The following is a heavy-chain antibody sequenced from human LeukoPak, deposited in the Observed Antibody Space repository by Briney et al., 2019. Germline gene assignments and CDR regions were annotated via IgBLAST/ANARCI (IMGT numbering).Heavy chain of an antibody. Sequence: SETLSLTCTVSGGSISSYYWSWIRQPPGKGLEWIGYIYYSGSTNYNPSLKSRVTISVDTSKNQFSLKLSSVTAADTAVYYCAREFADYSNHYYYYYMDVWGKGTTVTVSS. CDR2: IYYSGST. J-gene: IGHJ6*03. CDR3: AREFADYSNHYYYYYMDV. D-gene: IGHD4-11*01. V-gene: IGHV4-59*01. CDR1: GGSISSYY.